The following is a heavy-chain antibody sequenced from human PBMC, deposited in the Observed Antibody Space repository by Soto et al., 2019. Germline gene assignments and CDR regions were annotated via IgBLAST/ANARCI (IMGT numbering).Heavy chain of an antibody. J-gene: IGHJ4*02. CDR2: ISAHNDNT. V-gene: IGHV1-18*01. Sequence: QVHLVQSGAEVRKPGASVKVSCKGSGYTFTSYGIAWVRQAPGQGLEWTGWISAHNDNTNYAQKVQGRVTVTRDTSTSTAYMELRNLRSDDTAVYYCARGRYGDYWGQGALVTGSS. D-gene: IGHD1-1*01. CDR1: GYTFTSYG. CDR3: ARGRYGDY.